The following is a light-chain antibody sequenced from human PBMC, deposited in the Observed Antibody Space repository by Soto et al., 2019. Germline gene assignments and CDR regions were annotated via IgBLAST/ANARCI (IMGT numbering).Light chain of an antibody. CDR2: GNS. V-gene: IGLV1-40*01. CDR1: SSNIGAGYD. Sequence: QPVLTQPPSVSGAPGQRVTISCTGSSSNIGAGYDVHWYQQFPGTAPKLLIYGNSNRPSGVPDRISGSKSGTSASLAITGLQAEDEADYYCQSYDSSLSGVFGSGTKLTVL. J-gene: IGLJ1*01. CDR3: QSYDSSLSGV.